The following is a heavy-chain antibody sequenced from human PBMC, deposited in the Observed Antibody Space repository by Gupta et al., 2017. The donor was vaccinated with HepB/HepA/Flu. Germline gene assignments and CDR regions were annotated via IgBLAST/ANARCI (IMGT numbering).Heavy chain of an antibody. CDR3: ATGSSEKQLGYYCDH. CDR2: ITSSTSTR. Sequence: VPLVESGGGLVQPGGSLRLPCAASGSTLSSYRMNCVRKAPGRGLEWVSHITSSTSTRYYAGYVKGRLTISRDNAKNSLYLQKNSLRDEDTAVDDGATGSSEKQLGYYCDHWGQGTRGTVAS. CDR1: GSTLSSYR. J-gene: IGHJ4*02. D-gene: IGHD6-13*01. V-gene: IGHV3-48*02.